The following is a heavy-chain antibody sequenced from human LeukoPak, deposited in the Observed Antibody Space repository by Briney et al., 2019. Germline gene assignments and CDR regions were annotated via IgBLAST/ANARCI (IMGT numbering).Heavy chain of an antibody. CDR1: GVTFSSYE. J-gene: IGHJ5*02. V-gene: IGHV3-48*03. CDR2: ISSSGSTI. Sequence: GGSLRLSCAASGVTFSSYEMNWIRQAPGKGLEWVAYISSSGSTIYYADSVNGRFTISRDNAKNSLYLQMNSLRAEDTAVYYCARDFEVAARINWFDPWGQGTLVTVSS. D-gene: IGHD6-13*01. CDR3: ARDFEVAARINWFDP.